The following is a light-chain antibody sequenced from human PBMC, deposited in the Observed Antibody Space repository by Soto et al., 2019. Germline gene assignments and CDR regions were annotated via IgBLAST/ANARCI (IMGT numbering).Light chain of an antibody. Sequence: EIVLTQSPATLSLSPGERATLSCRASQSISSYLAWYQQKPGQAPRLLIYGASDRATGIPARFSGSGSGTYVTLTISSLEPEDFAVYYCQQRGNWPITFGQGTRLEIK. CDR1: QSISSY. CDR2: GAS. V-gene: IGKV3-11*01. CDR3: QQRGNWPIT. J-gene: IGKJ5*01.